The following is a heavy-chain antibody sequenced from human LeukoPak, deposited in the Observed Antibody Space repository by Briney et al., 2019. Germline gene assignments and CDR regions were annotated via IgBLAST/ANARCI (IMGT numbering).Heavy chain of an antibody. CDR2: ISNGGNTI. V-gene: IGHV3-11*01. CDR3: ARDLYSGYDSSNY. D-gene: IGHD5-12*01. J-gene: IGHJ4*02. Sequence: GGSLRLSCAASGFKFSDYYMNWIRLAPGKGLEWVSYISNGGNTIYYADSVKGRFTISRDNAKNSLYLQMNSLRAEDTAVYYCARDLYSGYDSSNYWGQGTLVTVSS. CDR1: GFKFSDYY.